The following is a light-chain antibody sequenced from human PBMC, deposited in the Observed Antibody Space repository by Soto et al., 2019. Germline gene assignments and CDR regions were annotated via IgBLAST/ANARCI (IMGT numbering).Light chain of an antibody. CDR3: QQYNNWPRT. CDR1: QSVSIN. J-gene: IGKJ1*01. V-gene: IGKV3-15*01. CDR2: GAS. Sequence: EIVMTQAPGTLSVSPGERATLSCRASQSVSINLAWYQQKPGQAPRLLIYGASSRATGIPARFSGSGSGTEFTLTISSLQSEDTAVYFCQQYNNWPRTFAQGTKVDI.